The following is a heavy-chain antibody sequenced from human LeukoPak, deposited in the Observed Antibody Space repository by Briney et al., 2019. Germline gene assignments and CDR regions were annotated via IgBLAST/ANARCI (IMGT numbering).Heavy chain of an antibody. Sequence: PSETLSLTCTVSGGSISSGGYYWSWIRQPPGKGLEWIGYIYHSGSTYYNPSLKSRVTISVDRSKNQFSLKLSSVTAADTAVYYCARDRYSNYDSSWLYYYMDVWGKGTTVTVSS. CDR3: ARDRYSNYDSSWLYYYMDV. V-gene: IGHV4-30-2*01. D-gene: IGHD4-11*01. J-gene: IGHJ6*03. CDR2: IYHSGST. CDR1: GGSISSGGYY.